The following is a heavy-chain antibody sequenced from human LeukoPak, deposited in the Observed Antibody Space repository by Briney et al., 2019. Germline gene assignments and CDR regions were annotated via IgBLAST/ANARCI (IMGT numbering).Heavy chain of an antibody. Sequence: GGSLRLSCAASGFTFSSYWMSWVCQAPGKGLEWVANINQDGSEKYYVDSVKGRFTISRDNAKNSLYLQMNSLRAEDTAVYYCARPRWIQLIDYWGQGTLVTVSS. D-gene: IGHD5-18*01. CDR2: INQDGSEK. J-gene: IGHJ4*02. CDR1: GFTFSSYW. V-gene: IGHV3-7*01. CDR3: ARPRWIQLIDY.